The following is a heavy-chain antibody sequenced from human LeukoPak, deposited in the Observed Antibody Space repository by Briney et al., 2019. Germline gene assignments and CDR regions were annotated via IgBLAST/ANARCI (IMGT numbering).Heavy chain of an antibody. V-gene: IGHV4-34*01. CDR3: AKNGQSGFSFDP. J-gene: IGHJ5*02. CDR1: GESLNGHY. D-gene: IGHD1-26*01. CDR2: GSERGGT. Sequence: SETLSLTCAVYGESLNGHYWSWIRQSPGKGLEWIGEGSERGGTKFNPSLKSRVTISADTSKNQFSLKLSSVTVADTAVYHCAKNGQSGFSFDPWGRGTLVTVSS.